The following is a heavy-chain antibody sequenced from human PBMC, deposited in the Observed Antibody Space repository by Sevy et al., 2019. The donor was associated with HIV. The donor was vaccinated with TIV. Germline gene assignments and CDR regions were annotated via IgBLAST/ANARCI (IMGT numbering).Heavy chain of an antibody. D-gene: IGHD3-3*01. J-gene: IGHJ4*02. V-gene: IGHV1-46*02. CDR1: GYTFNNYY. Sequence: ASVKVSCKASGYTFNNYYMHWVRQAPGQGLEWMGIINPTVGSTRYAQRFQGRVTITRDTSTSTVYMELSSLRSEDTAVYYCARDLTIFGVIPDYWGQGTLVTVSS. CDR2: INPTVGST. CDR3: ARDLTIFGVIPDY.